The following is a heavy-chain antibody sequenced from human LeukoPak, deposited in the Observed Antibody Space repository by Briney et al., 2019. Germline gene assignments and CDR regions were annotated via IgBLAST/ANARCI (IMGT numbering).Heavy chain of an antibody. V-gene: IGHV3-7*03. D-gene: IGHD4-17*01. J-gene: IGHJ3*02. CDR1: GFTFSSYW. Sequence: GGSLRLSCAASGFTFSSYWMSWVRQAPGKGLEWVADIKQDGSEKYYVDSVKGRFTISRDSAKNSLCLQMNSLRAEDTAVYYCARANPGYGDYVFDAFDIWGQGTMVTVSS. CDR3: ARANPGYGDYVFDAFDI. CDR2: IKQDGSEK.